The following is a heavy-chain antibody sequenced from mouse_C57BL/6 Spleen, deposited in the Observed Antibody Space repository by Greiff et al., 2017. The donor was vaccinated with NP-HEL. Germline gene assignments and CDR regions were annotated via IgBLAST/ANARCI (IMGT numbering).Heavy chain of an antibody. J-gene: IGHJ1*03. D-gene: IGHD2-1*01. CDR2: INPNNGGT. V-gene: IGHV1-18*01. CDR3: ARDHGNYGYFDV. CDR1: GYTFTDYN. Sequence: EVKLQQSGPELVKPGASVKIPCKASGYTFTDYNMDWVKQSHGKSLEWIGDINPNNGGTIYNQKFKGKATLTVDKSSSTAYMELRSLTSEDTAVYYCARDHGNYGYFDVWGTGTTVTVSS.